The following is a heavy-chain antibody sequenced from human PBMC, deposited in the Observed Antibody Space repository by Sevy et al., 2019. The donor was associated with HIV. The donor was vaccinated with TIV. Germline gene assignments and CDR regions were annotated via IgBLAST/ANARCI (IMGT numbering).Heavy chain of an antibody. J-gene: IGHJ4*02. V-gene: IGHV3-30-3*01. D-gene: IGHD3-22*01. Sequence: GGSLRLSCAASGFTFTTYAMHWVRQAPGKGLEWVAVISHDGSNTYYADSVKGRFTISRDSSKNTLYLQMNSLRAEDTAVYFCARDGGYDSRGYDLSNYWGQGTLVTVSS. CDR1: GFTFTTYA. CDR2: ISHDGSNT. CDR3: ARDGGYDSRGYDLSNY.